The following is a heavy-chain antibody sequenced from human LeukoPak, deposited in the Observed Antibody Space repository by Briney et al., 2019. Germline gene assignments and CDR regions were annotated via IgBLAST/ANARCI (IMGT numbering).Heavy chain of an antibody. Sequence: ASVKVSCTASGYTSTVHYMHWLRQAPGQGLEWMGWIKPDSGATNFAQNFQGRVTMTSDTSINTAYMELSSLTSDDTAMYYCARDHDYGPDYWGQGTLVTVSA. CDR2: IKPDSGAT. V-gene: IGHV1-2*02. D-gene: IGHD4/OR15-4a*01. J-gene: IGHJ4*02. CDR3: ARDHDYGPDY. CDR1: GYTSTVHY.